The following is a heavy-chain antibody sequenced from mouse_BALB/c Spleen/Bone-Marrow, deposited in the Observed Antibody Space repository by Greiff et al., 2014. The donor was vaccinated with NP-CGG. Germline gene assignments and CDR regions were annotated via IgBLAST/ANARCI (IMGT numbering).Heavy chain of an antibody. CDR1: GFTFSSFG. D-gene: IGHD2-4*01. J-gene: IGHJ4*01. CDR3: TRKGALITHYYAMDY. Sequence: VQVVESGGGLVQPGGSRKLSCAASGFTFSSFGMHWVRQAPEKGLEWVAYISSGSSTIYYADTVKGRFTISRDNPKNTLFLQMTSLRSEDTAMYYCTRKGALITHYYAMDYWGQGTSVTVSS. CDR2: ISSGSSTI. V-gene: IGHV5-17*02.